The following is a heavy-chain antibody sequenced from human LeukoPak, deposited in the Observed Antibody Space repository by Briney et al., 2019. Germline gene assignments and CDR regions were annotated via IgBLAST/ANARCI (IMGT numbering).Heavy chain of an antibody. J-gene: IGHJ4*02. D-gene: IGHD3-10*01. CDR2: INHSRST. CDR3: ASMVRAAKGIDY. Sequence: SETLSLTCAVYGGSFSGYYWSWIRQPPGKGLEWIGEINHSRSTNYNPTLKSRVSISLDTLKNQFSLELSVVTGADTAVYYCASMVRAAKGIDYWGQGTLVTVSS. V-gene: IGHV4-34*01. CDR1: GGSFSGYY.